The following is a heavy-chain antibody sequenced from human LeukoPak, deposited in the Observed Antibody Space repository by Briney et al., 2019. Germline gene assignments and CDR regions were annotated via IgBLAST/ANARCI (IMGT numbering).Heavy chain of an antibody. Sequence: GGSLRLSCAASGFTFSSYAMSWVRQAPGKGLEWVSVIYRDGNTFYAASVADRFTISGDSSDNILYLEVNNLRVEDTAVYYCARELSSTWGHDGFDLWGQGTTVTVSP. CDR2: IYRDGNT. CDR1: GFTFSSYA. V-gene: IGHV3-66*01. CDR3: ARELSSTWGHDGFDL. D-gene: IGHD6-13*01. J-gene: IGHJ3*01.